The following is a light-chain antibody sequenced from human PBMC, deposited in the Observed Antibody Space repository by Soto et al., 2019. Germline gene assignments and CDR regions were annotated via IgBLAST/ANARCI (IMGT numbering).Light chain of an antibody. CDR2: DAS. Sequence: DIQMTQSPSSLSASVGDRVTITCQASQDISNYLNWYQQKPGKAPKLLIYDASNLETGVPSRFSGSGSGTDFTFTISSLQPEDIATYYCQQGPFGGGTKVEIK. CDR3: QQGP. CDR1: QDISNY. J-gene: IGKJ4*01. V-gene: IGKV1-33*01.